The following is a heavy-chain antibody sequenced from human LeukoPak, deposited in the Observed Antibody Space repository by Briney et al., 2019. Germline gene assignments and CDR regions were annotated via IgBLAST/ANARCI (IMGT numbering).Heavy chain of an antibody. J-gene: IGHJ4*02. D-gene: IGHD1-26*01. V-gene: IGHV3-23*01. CDR1: GFTFSSYA. CDR3: AKSSWAELYYFDY. Sequence: PGGSLRLSCVVSGFTFSSYAMSWVRQAPGKGLEWVSAISGSGGSTYYADSVKGRFTISRDNSKNTLYLQMNSLRAEDTAVYYRAKSSWAELYYFDYWGQGTLVTVSS. CDR2: ISGSGGST.